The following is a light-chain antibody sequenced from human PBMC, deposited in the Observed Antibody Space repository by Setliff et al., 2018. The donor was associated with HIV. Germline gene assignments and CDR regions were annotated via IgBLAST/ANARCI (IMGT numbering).Light chain of an antibody. CDR1: SSDVGAYKF. CDR3: FSYTTSKILV. J-gene: IGLJ3*02. Sequence: QSVLTQPASVSGSPGQSITISCTGTSSDVGAYKFVSWYQHHPGKAPKFIIYEVSTRPLGVSNRFSGSKYGNTASLTISGLQADDEADYYCFSYTTSKILVFGGGTKVTVL. V-gene: IGLV2-14*01. CDR2: EVS.